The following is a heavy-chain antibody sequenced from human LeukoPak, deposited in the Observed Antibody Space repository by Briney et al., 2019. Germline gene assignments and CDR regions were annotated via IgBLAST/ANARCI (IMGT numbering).Heavy chain of an antibody. Sequence: RASVNVSFTASGYTFTIYGISWVRQAPGQGLEWMGWISAYNGNTNYAQKLQGRVTMTTDTSTSTAYMELRSLRSDDTAVYYCARAYYYDSRQFDYWGQGTLVTVSS. CDR2: ISAYNGNT. CDR3: ARAYYYDSRQFDY. CDR1: GYTFTIYG. D-gene: IGHD3-22*01. J-gene: IGHJ4*02. V-gene: IGHV1-18*01.